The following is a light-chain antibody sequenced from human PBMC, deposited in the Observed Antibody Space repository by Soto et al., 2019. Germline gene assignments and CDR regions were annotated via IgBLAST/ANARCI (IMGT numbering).Light chain of an antibody. CDR3: QQSYTTPGT. CDR2: GAS. J-gene: IGKJ1*01. CDR1: QAINKY. Sequence: DIQMTQSPSSLPASVGDSVTITCRASQAINKYLNWYQQKAGQAPKLLIYGASSLHKGVPARFRGSGAGTFFTLTISSLQPEDFATYYCQQSYTTPGTFGRGTTVEIK. V-gene: IGKV1-39*01.